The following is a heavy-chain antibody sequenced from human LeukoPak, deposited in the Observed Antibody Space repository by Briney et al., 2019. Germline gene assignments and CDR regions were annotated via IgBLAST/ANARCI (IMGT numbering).Heavy chain of an antibody. CDR1: GASISSYY. D-gene: IGHD5-12*01. CDR2: IYYNGRT. J-gene: IGHJ4*02. V-gene: IGHV4-59*01. Sequence: PSETLSLTCTVSGASISSYYWSWIRQPPGKGLEWIGYIYYNGRTKYNPSLKSRVTISVDTSKNQFSLKMSSVTAADTAVYYCARGGSGYDYWGQGTLVTVSS. CDR3: ARGGSGYDY.